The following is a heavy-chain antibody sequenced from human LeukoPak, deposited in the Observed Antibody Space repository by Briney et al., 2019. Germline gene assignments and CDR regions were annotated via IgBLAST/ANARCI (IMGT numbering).Heavy chain of an antibody. V-gene: IGHV4-34*01. CDR1: GGSFSGYY. CDR2: INHSGST. CDR3: ARRGGAPGDY. J-gene: IGHJ4*02. Sequence: SETLSLTCAVYGGSFSGYYWSWIRQPPGKGLEWIGEINHSGSTNYNPSLKSRVTISVDTSKNQFSLKLSSVTAADTAVYYCARRGGAPGDYWGQGTLVTVSS. D-gene: IGHD1-26*01.